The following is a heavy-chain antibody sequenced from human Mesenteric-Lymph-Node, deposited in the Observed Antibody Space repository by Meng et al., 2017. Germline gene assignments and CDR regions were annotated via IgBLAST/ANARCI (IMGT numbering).Heavy chain of an antibody. V-gene: IGHV1-69*13. D-gene: IGHD6-19*01. CDR2: IIPIFGTA. J-gene: IGHJ3*02. CDR3: ARAVTVAGTLSAFDI. Sequence: SVKVSCKASGGTFSSYAISWVRQAPGQGLEWMGGIIPIFGTANYAQKFQGRVTITADESTSTAYMELSSLRSEDTAVYYCARAVTVAGTLSAFDIWGQGTMVTVSS. CDR1: GGTFSSYA.